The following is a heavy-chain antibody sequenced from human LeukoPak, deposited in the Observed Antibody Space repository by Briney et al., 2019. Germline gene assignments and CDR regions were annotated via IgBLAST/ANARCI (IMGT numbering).Heavy chain of an antibody. CDR3: ARRGRYCSSSNCYVAY. CDR2: SYPGDSDT. CDR1: GYSFTSYW. Sequence: GESLKISCKGSGYSFTSYWIGWVRQMPGKGLEWMGISYPGDSDTKYGPSFQGQVTISADKSISTAYLQWSSLKASDTAMYYCARRGRYCSSSNCYVAYWGQGTLVTVSS. V-gene: IGHV5-51*01. J-gene: IGHJ4*02. D-gene: IGHD2-2*01.